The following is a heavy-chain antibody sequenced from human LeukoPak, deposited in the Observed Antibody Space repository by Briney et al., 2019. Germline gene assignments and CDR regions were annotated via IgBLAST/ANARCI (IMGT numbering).Heavy chain of an antibody. D-gene: IGHD4/OR15-4a*01. Sequence: PGRSLKLSCAASGVTFSGSAMHWVRQASGKGLEWIGRSSSKANTSATTYAASLKGTFTISRDDSMNTAYVQINSLKSEDTAVYYCTRGAGGEWGQGTLVTVSS. V-gene: IGHV3-73*01. CDR3: TRGAGGE. CDR2: SSSKANTSAT. CDR1: GVTFSGSA. J-gene: IGHJ4*02.